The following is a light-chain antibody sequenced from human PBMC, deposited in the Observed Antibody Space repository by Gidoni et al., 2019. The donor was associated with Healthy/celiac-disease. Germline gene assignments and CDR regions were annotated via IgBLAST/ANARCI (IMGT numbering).Light chain of an antibody. V-gene: IGLV7-46*01. CDR1: TGAVTSGHY. Sequence: QAVGTQEPSLTVSPGGTVTLTRGSSTGAVTSGHYPYCFQQKPVQASRALIYDTSNKHSWTPARFSGSLLGGKAALTLSGAQPEDEAEYYCLLSYSGARPVVFGGGTKLTVL. J-gene: IGLJ2*01. CDR3: LLSYSGARPVV. CDR2: DTS.